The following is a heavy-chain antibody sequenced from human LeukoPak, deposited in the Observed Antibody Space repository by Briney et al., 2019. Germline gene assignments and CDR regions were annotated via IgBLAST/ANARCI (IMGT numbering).Heavy chain of an antibody. CDR3: ARAEYTTSPRIDY. D-gene: IGHD6-6*01. J-gene: IGHJ4*02. CDR1: GFPFSTYA. CDR2: ISYDGNNE. Sequence: GGSLRLSCAASGFPFSTYAMHWVRQAPDKGLEWVAFISYDGNNEYYADSVKGRFTISRDNSKNTLYLQMNSLRPEDTAVYYCARAEYTTSPRIDYWGQGTLVTVSS. V-gene: IGHV3-30-3*01.